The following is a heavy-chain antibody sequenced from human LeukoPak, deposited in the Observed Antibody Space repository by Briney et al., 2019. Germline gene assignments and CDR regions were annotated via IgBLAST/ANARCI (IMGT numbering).Heavy chain of an antibody. CDR3: AKGGGA. Sequence: GGSLRLSCAASGFTFSSYAMSWVRQAPGKGLEWVSAISGSGGSTYYADSVKGRFTISRDNSKYTVYLQMKSLRVEDTAIYYGAKGGGAWGQGTLVTVSS. V-gene: IGHV3-23*01. CDR1: GFTFSSYA. J-gene: IGHJ5*02. CDR2: ISGSGGST. D-gene: IGHD3-16*01.